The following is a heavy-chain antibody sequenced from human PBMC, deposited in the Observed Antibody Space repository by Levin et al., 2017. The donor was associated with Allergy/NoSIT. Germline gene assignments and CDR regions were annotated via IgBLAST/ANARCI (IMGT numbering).Heavy chain of an antibody. CDR2: IKSKTDGGTT. J-gene: IGHJ4*02. Sequence: PGGSLRLSCAASGFTFSNAWMSWVRQAPGKGLEWVGRIKSKTDGGTTDYAAPVKGRFTISREDSKNTLYLQMNSLKTEDTAVYYGTKGRWLLWANGPDYWGQGTLVTVSS. CDR3: TKGRWLLWANGPDY. V-gene: IGHV3-15*01. D-gene: IGHD5-12*01. CDR1: GFTFSNAW.